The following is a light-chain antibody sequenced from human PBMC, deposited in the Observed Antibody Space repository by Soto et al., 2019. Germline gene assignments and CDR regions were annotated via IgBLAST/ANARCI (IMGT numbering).Light chain of an antibody. J-gene: IGKJ2*01. Sequence: EIVLTQSPGILSLSPGERATLSCRASQTVSGNYLAWYQQKPGQSTSLLIYGSSDRVTGIPDRFSGSGSGTDFTITITRPERQAFAVYYCQQYGSSPPYTFGQGTTLEI. CDR2: GSS. CDR1: QTVSGNY. CDR3: QQYGSSPPYT. V-gene: IGKV3-20*01.